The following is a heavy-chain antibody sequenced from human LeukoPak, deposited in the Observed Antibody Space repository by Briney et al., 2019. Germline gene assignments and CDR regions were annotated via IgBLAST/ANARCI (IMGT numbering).Heavy chain of an antibody. CDR2: IYYSGST. Sequence: PSETLSLTCTVSGGSISSYYWSWIRQPPGKGLEWIGYIYYSGSTNYNPSLKSRVTISVDTSKNQFSLKLSSVTAADTAVYYCARTDIVATIDAFDIWGQGTMVTVSS. D-gene: IGHD5-12*01. CDR3: ARTDIVATIDAFDI. J-gene: IGHJ3*02. V-gene: IGHV4-59*12. CDR1: GGSISSYY.